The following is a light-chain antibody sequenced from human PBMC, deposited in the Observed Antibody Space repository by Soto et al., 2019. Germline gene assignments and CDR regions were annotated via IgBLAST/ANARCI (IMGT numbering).Light chain of an antibody. J-gene: IGKJ1*01. Sequence: DIQMTQSPSTLSASVGDSVTITCRASQSITIWLAWYQQKPGKAPKLLIYDASSLEGGVPSRFSGSGSGTEFTLTISGLQPDDFATYYCQQYNSFSWTLGQGTKVDIK. V-gene: IGKV1-5*01. CDR3: QQYNSFSWT. CDR2: DAS. CDR1: QSITIW.